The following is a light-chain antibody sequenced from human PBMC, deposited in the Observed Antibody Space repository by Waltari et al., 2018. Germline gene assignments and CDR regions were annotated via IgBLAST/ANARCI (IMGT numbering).Light chain of an antibody. CDR1: QSISSSY. J-gene: IGKJ2*01. V-gene: IGKV3-20*01. CDR2: GAS. Sequence: VLTQSPGTLYLSPGERATLSCRASQSISSSYLAWYQQKPGQAPRLLIYGASSRATGIPDRFSGSGSGTDFTLTISRLEPEDFAVYYCQQYGSSPPHTFGQGTKLEIK. CDR3: QQYGSSPPHT.